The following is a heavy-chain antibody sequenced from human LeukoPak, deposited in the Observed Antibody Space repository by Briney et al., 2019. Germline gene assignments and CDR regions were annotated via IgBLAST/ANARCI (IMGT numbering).Heavy chain of an antibody. V-gene: IGHV4-34*01. J-gene: IGHJ4*02. CDR1: GGSFSGYY. CDR3: ARGYSSSWLTFDY. D-gene: IGHD6-13*01. CDR2: INHSGST. Sequence: SETLSLTCAVYGGSFSGYYWSWIRQPXXXXXXXIGEINHSGSTNYNPSLKSRVTISVDTSKNQFSLKLSSVTAADTAVYYCARGYSSSWLTFDYWGQGTLVTVSS.